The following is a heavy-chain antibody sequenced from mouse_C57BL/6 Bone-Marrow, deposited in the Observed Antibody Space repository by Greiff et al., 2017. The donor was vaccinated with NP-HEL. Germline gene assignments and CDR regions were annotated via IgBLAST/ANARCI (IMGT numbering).Heavy chain of an antibody. Sequence: QVQLQQPGAELVKPGASVKLSCKASGYTFTSYWMHWVKQRPGRGLEWIGRIDPNSGGTKYNEKFKSKATLTVDKPSSTAYLQLSSLTSEDSAVYYCARDTTVVATRAMDYWGQGTSVTVSS. V-gene: IGHV1-72*01. J-gene: IGHJ4*01. D-gene: IGHD1-1*01. CDR3: ARDTTVVATRAMDY. CDR2: IDPNSGGT. CDR1: GYTFTSYW.